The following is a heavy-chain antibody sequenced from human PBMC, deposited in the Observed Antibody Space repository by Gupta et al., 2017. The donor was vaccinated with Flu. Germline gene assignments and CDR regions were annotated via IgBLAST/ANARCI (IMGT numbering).Heavy chain of an antibody. CDR3: ASRIYDFWSGYYELNWFDP. D-gene: IGHD3-3*01. CDR2: IIPIFGTA. Sequence: QVQLVQSGAEVKKPGSSVKVSCKASGGTFSSYAICCVRQAPGHGLEWMGGIIPIFGTANYAQKFQGRVTITADESTSTAYMELSSLRSEDTAVYYCASRIYDFWSGYYELNWFDPWGQGTLVTVSS. V-gene: IGHV1-69*01. J-gene: IGHJ5*02. CDR1: GGTFSSYA.